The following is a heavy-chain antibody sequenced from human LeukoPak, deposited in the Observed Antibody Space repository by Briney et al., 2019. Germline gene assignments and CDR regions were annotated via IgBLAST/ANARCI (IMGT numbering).Heavy chain of an antibody. V-gene: IGHV1-69*05. CDR1: GGTFSSYA. CDR3: ATATQLWGHYYYMDV. Sequence: SVKVSXKASGGTFSSYAISWVRQAPGQGLEWMGGIIPIFGTANYAQKFQGRVTITTDESTSTAYMELSSLRSEDTAVYYCATATQLWGHYYYMDVWGKGTTVTVSS. CDR2: IIPIFGTA. J-gene: IGHJ6*03. D-gene: IGHD5-18*01.